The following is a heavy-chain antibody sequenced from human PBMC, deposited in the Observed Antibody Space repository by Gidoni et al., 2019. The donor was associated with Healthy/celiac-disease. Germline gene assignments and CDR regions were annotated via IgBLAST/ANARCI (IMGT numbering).Heavy chain of an antibody. D-gene: IGHD3-3*01. CDR1: GYTFTSYA. Sequence: QVQLVQSGAEVKKPGASVKVSCKASGYTFTSYAMHWVRQAPGQRLEWMGWINAGNGNTKYSQKFQGRVTITRDTSASTAYMELSSLRSEDTAVYYCARAKPSAQGRYYFDYWGQGTLVTVSS. J-gene: IGHJ4*02. V-gene: IGHV1-3*01. CDR3: ARAKPSAQGRYYFDY. CDR2: INAGNGNT.